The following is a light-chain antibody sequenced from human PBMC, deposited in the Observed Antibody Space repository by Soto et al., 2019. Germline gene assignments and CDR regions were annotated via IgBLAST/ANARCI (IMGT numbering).Light chain of an antibody. V-gene: IGLV1-44*01. J-gene: IGLJ3*02. Sequence: QSVLTQPPSASGTPGQRVTIPCSGSSSNIGSNFVNWYQQLPGTAPKLLMYNNNQRPSGVPDRFSGSKSGTSASLAISGLQSEDEADYHCATWDDSLNGLVFGGATKLTVL. CDR3: ATWDDSLNGLV. CDR2: NNN. CDR1: SSNIGSNF.